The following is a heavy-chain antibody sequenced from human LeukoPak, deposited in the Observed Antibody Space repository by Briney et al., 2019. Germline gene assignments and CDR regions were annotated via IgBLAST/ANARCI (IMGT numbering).Heavy chain of an antibody. Sequence: GGSLRLSCAASGFTFSNYPMSWVYPMSWVRQAPGKGLEWVSYISSSSSTIYYADSVKGRSTISRDNAKYSLYLQMNSLRDEDTAVYYCARAFHWKDGYWGQGTLVTVSS. D-gene: IGHD1-1*01. J-gene: IGHJ4*02. CDR1: GFTFSNYP. CDR2: ISSSSSTI. CDR3: ARAFHWKDGY. V-gene: IGHV3-48*02.